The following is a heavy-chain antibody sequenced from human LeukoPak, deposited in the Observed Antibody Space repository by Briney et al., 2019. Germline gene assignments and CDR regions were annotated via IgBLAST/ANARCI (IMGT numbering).Heavy chain of an antibody. V-gene: IGHV1-2*02. CDR3: ARPRDPYYYGSGSYPHYFDY. CDR2: INPNSGGT. D-gene: IGHD3-10*01. Sequence: ASVKVSCKASGYTLTGYYMHWVRQAPGQGLEWMGWINPNSGGTNYAQKFQGRVTMTRDTSISTAYMELSRLRSDDTAVYYCARPRDPYYYGSGSYPHYFDYWGQGTLVTVSS. CDR1: GYTLTGYY. J-gene: IGHJ4*02.